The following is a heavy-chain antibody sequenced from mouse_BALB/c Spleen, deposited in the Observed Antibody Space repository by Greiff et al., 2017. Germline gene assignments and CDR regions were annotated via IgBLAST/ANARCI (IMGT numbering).Heavy chain of an antibody. CDR3: ARDDYDYGAWFAY. CDR2: ISYDGSN. CDR1: GYSITSGYY. Sequence: VQLKESGPGLVKPSQSLSLTCSVTGYSITSGYYWYWIRQFPGNKLEWMGYISYDGSNNYNPSLKNRISITRDTSKNQFFLKLNSVTTEDTATYYCARDDYDYGAWFAYWGQGTLVTVSA. D-gene: IGHD2-4*01. J-gene: IGHJ3*01. V-gene: IGHV3-6*02.